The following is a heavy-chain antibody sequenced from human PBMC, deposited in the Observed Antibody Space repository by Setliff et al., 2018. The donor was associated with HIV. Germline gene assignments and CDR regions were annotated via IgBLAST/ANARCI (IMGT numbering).Heavy chain of an antibody. V-gene: IGHV4-4*08. CDR3: ARLLPLAWDNTAVYYYVPDAFDI. Sequence: PSETLSLTCTVSGGSISSYYWSWIRQPPGKGLELIGYIYTSGSTNYNPSLKSRVTISVDTSKNQFSLKLSSVTAADTAVYYCARLLPLAWDNTAVYYYVPDAFDIWGQGTMVTVSS. CDR1: GGSISSYY. J-gene: IGHJ3*02. D-gene: IGHD3-10*02. CDR2: IYTSGST.